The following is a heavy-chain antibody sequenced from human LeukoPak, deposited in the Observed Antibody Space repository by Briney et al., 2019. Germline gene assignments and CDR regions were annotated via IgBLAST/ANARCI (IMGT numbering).Heavy chain of an antibody. CDR3: ARSSMAAAGPFDY. CDR2: IIPIFGTA. J-gene: IGHJ4*02. CDR1: GGTFSSYA. Sequence: SVKVSCKASGGTFSSYAISWVRQAPGQGLEWMGRIIPIFGTANYAQKFQGRVTITTDESSSTAYMELSSLRSEDTAVYYCARSSMAAAGPFDYWGQGTLVTVSS. V-gene: IGHV1-69*05. D-gene: IGHD6-13*01.